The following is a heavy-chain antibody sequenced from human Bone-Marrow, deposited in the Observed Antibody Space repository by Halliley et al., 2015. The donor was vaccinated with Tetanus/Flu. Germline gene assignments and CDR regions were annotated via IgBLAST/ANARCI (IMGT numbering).Heavy chain of an antibody. J-gene: IGHJ4*02. D-gene: IGHD2-21*02. CDR1: GFTFSDHY. V-gene: IGHV3-72*01. CDR3: VGSGNSRTGIDY. CDR2: SRDKANGYTT. Sequence: SLRLSCAVSGFTFSDHYMDWVRQAPGKGLEWVGRSRDKANGYTTEYAASVKGRFIISRDDSKSSLHLQMNSLKSEDTAVYYCVGSGNSRTGIDYWGQGTLVPVSS.